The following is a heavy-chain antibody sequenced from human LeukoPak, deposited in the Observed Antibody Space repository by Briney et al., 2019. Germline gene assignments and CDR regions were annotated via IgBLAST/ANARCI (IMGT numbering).Heavy chain of an antibody. V-gene: IGHV5-51*01. D-gene: IGHD2-2*01. CDR2: IYTGDSDT. CDR1: GYSLTSYW. Sequence: GESLKISSKGSGYSLTSYWIGWVRQMPGKGLEWMGIIYTGDSDTRYSPSFQGQVTISADNSISTAYLQWSSLKASDTAMYYCARHMGYCSSTSCYEGTAGYWGQGTLVTVSS. CDR3: ARHMGYCSSTSCYEGTAGY. J-gene: IGHJ4*02.